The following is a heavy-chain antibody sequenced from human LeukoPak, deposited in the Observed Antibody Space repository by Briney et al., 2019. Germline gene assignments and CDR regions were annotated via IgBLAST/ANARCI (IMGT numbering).Heavy chain of an antibody. CDR3: ARVASGDSSGYYYVGIDY. Sequence: GGSLRLSCAASGFTFSSYSMNWVRQAPGKGLEWVSSISSSSSYIYYADSVKGRFTISRDNAKNSLYLQMNSLRAEDTAVYYCARVASGDSSGYYYVGIDYWGQGTLVTVSS. V-gene: IGHV3-21*01. CDR1: GFTFSSYS. CDR2: ISSSSSYI. D-gene: IGHD3-22*01. J-gene: IGHJ4*02.